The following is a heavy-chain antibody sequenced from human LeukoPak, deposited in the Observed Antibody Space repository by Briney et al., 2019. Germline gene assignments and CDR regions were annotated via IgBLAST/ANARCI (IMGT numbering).Heavy chain of an antibody. CDR1: GGSISSYY. CDR3: ARHPTLLWFGELFPSGGNWFDP. D-gene: IGHD3-10*01. Sequence: SETLSLTCTVSGGSISSYYWSWIRQPAGKGLEWIGRIYTSGSTNYNPSLKSRVTMSVDTSKNQFSLKLSSVTAADTAVYYCARHPTLLWFGELFPSGGNWFDPWGQGTLVTVSS. J-gene: IGHJ5*02. V-gene: IGHV4-4*07. CDR2: IYTSGST.